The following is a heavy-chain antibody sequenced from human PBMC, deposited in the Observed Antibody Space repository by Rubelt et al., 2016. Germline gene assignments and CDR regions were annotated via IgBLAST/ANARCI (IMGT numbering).Heavy chain of an antibody. V-gene: IGHV4-34*01. CDR1: GGSFSGYS. D-gene: IGHD3-10*01. CDR3: ARSYYYGSGTYFWFFYL. Sequence: QVQLQQWGAGLVKPSETLSLTCAVYGGSFSGYSWTWIRQPPGKGLEWLGEIDHSGNTDYIPSLKSRVSISVDTSKKQISLTRGSVTAADTAVYYCARSYYYGSGTYFWFFYLWGRGTLVTVSS. J-gene: IGHJ2*01. CDR2: IDHSGNT.